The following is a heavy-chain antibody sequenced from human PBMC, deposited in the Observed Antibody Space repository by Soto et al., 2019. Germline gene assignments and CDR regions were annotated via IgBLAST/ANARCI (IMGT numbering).Heavy chain of an antibody. V-gene: IGHV4-31*03. CDR3: ARDSYGDSPLGMDV. CDR2: IYYSGST. CDR1: GGSISSGGYY. D-gene: IGHD4-17*01. Sequence: QVQLQESGPGLVKPSQTLSLTCTVSGGSISSGGYYWSWIRQHPGKGLEWIGYIYYSGSTYYNPSLKGRVTIAVDTSKNHFSLTLSSVTAADTAVYYCARDSYGDSPLGMDVWGQGTTVTVSS. J-gene: IGHJ6*02.